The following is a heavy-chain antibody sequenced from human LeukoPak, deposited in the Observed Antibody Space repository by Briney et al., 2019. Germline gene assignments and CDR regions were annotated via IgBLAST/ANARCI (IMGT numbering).Heavy chain of an antibody. D-gene: IGHD6-6*01. V-gene: IGHV3-23*01. CDR2: ISGSGDKT. J-gene: IGHJ5*02. CDR3: AKQYSSSSSDP. CDR1: GFTFSSSA. Sequence: GGSLRLSCAASGFTFSSSAMSWVRQAPGKGLEWVSGISGSGDKTYYADSVKGRFTISRDNSKNTLSLQMNSLRGEDTAQYYCAKQYSSSSSDPWGQGTRVTVSS.